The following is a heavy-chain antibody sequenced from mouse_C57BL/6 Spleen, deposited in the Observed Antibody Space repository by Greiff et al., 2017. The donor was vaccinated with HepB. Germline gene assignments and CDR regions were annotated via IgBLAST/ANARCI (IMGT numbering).Heavy chain of an antibody. J-gene: IGHJ2*01. V-gene: IGHV1-22*01. CDR1: GYTFTDYN. Sequence: EVQLQQSGPELVKPGASVKMSCKASGYTFTDYNMHWVKQSPGQSLEWIGYINPNNGGTSYNQKFKGKATLTVNKSSSTAYMELRSLTSEDSAVYYCARGNWDFDYWGQGTTLTVSS. CDR3: ARGNWDFDY. D-gene: IGHD4-1*01. CDR2: INPNNGGT.